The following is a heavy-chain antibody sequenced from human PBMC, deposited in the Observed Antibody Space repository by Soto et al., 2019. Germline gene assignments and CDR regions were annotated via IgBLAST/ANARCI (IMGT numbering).Heavy chain of an antibody. J-gene: IGHJ4*02. CDR2: ISTNGDST. CDR1: GFTFGSYP. V-gene: IGHV3-64*01. Sequence: EVQLVESGGGLVQPGGSLRLSCAASGFTFGSYPMHWVRQAPGKGLEYVSAISTNGDSTFYANSVKGRFTISRDNSKNTLYLKRGTRRGGDLGVYYCARGGRSRPRWVFDYWGKGTLVTASS. CDR3: ARGGRSRPRWVFDY. D-gene: IGHD3-10*01.